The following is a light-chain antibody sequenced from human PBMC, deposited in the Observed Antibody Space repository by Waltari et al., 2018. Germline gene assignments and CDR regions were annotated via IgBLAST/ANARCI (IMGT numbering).Light chain of an antibody. J-gene: IGLJ3*02. CDR3: LLYYDNAQLGV. CDR1: TGAVTSGYY. V-gene: IGLV7-43*01. CDR2: ATS. Sequence: QTVVTQEPSLTVSPGGTVTLTCASSTGAVTSGYYPNWFQQKPGQAPRALLYATSNKHSWTPARFSGSLLGDKAALTLSGVQPEDEADYYCLLYYDNAQLGVFGGGTKLTVL.